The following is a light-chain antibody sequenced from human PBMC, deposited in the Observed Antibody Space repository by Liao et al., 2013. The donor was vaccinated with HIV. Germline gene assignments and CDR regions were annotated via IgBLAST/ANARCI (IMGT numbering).Light chain of an antibody. J-gene: IGLJ1*01. CDR3: QAWDSSTANYV. Sequence: SYELTQPPSVSVSPGQSASITCTGDDLGNKYACWYQKKPGQSPRLVIYEHIKRPSGIPERFSGSSSGNTVTLTISGTQAMDEADYYCQAWDSSTANYVFATGTRVTVL. CDR1: DLGNKY. CDR2: EHI. V-gene: IGLV3-1*01.